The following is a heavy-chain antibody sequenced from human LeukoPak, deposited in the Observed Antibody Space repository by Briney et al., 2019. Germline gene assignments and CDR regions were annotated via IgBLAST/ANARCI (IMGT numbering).Heavy chain of an antibody. V-gene: IGHV4-59*08. CDR2: IYYSGNT. J-gene: IGHJ4*02. CDR1: GGSISSYY. Sequence: PSETLSLTCTVSGGSISSYYWSWIRQPPGKGLEWIGYIYYSGNTNYNPSLKSRVTISVDTSKNQFSLKLSSVTAADTAVYYCARPREEWLRFGLDYWGQGTLVTVSS. CDR3: ARPREEWLRFGLDY. D-gene: IGHD5-12*01.